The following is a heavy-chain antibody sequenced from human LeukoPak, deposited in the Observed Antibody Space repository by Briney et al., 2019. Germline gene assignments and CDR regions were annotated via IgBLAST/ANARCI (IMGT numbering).Heavy chain of an antibody. D-gene: IGHD2-2*01. CDR1: GFTFSSYE. J-gene: IGHJ4*02. V-gene: IGHV3-48*03. CDR2: ISSSGSTI. Sequence: GGSLRLSCAASGFTFSSYEMNWVRQAPGKGLEWVSYISSSGSTIYYADSVKGRFTISRDNAKNSLYLQMNSLRAEDTAVYYCAREEIVPAAYFVYWGQGTLVTVSS. CDR3: AREEIVPAAYFVY.